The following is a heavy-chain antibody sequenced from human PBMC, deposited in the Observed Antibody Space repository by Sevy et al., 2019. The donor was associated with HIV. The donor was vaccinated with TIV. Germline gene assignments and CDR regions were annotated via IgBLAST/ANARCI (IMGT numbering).Heavy chain of an antibody. CDR1: GYTFTGQY. V-gene: IGHV1-2*02. Sequence: ASVKVSCKASGYTFTGQYIHWVRQAPGQGLEWMGWINPKSGDSKYAQKFQGRVTMTRDTSITTAYMEVSGLTSDDTAIYYCARDVRLRGYSYGSFDYWGQGTLVTVSS. D-gene: IGHD5-18*01. CDR2: INPKSGDS. J-gene: IGHJ4*02. CDR3: ARDVRLRGYSYGSFDY.